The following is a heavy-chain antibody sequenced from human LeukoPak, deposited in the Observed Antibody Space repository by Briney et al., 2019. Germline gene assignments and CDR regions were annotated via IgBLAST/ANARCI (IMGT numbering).Heavy chain of an antibody. CDR3: ARGGYVPDYIFDY. CDR1: GFTFSSYA. J-gene: IGHJ4*02. CDR2: ISYDGSNK. Sequence: GGSLRLSCAASGFTFSSYAMHWVRQAPGKGLEWVAVISYDGSNKYYADSVKGRFTISRDNSKNTLYLQMNSLRAEDTAVYYCARGGYVPDYIFDYWGQGTLVTVSS. V-gene: IGHV3-30*04. D-gene: IGHD5-12*01.